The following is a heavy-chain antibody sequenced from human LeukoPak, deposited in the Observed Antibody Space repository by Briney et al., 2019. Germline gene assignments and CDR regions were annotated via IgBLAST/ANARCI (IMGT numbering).Heavy chain of an antibody. J-gene: IGHJ6*04. CDR3: ARVSLLFYYYGMDV. Sequence: SETLSLTCAVYGGSFSGYYWSWIRQPPGEGLGWIGEINHSGSTNYNPSLKSRVTISVDTSKNQFSLKLSSVTAADTAVYYCARVSLLFYYYGMDVWGKGTTVTVSS. D-gene: IGHD2-15*01. CDR1: GGSFSGYY. V-gene: IGHV4-34*01. CDR2: INHSGST.